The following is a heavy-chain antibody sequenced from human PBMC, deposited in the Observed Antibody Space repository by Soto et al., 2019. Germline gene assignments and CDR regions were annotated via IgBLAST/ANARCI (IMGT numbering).Heavy chain of an antibody. J-gene: IGHJ4*02. V-gene: IGHV1-69*06. CDR3: ARVRVIRGVLPSHFGH. CDR2: IIPLYGTV. Sequence: PVKVSCKASGGTFNSYGISWVRQAPGQGLDWMGVIIPLYGTVNYAQKFQGRVSITADKSTSTAYMDLNSLRSDDTAVYYCARVRVIRGVLPSHFGHWGQGPLVNVSS. D-gene: IGHD3-10*01. CDR1: GGTFNSYG.